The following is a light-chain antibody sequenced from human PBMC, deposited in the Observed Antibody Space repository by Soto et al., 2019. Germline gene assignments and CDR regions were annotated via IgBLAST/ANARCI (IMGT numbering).Light chain of an antibody. Sequence: EVILTQSPATLSLSPGERDTLSCRASQSVSSYLAWYQQKPGQAPRLLIYDASNRATGIPARFSGSGSGTDFTLTISSLEPEDFAVYYCQQRSNWPPLFGGGTKVDIK. CDR3: QQRSNWPPL. J-gene: IGKJ4*01. V-gene: IGKV3-11*01. CDR2: DAS. CDR1: QSVSSY.